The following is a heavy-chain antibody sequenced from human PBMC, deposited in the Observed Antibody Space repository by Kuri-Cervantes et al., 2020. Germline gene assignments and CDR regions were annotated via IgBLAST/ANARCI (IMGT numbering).Heavy chain of an antibody. V-gene: IGHV3-21*03. Sequence: GESLKISCAASRFTFSTYSMNWVRQAPGKGLEWVSSISSSSSYIYYADSVKGRFTISRDNAKSSLYLQMNSLRAEDTAVYYCARVSAVVVVAPAYYMDVWGKGTTVTVSS. CDR3: ARVSAVVVVAPAYYMDV. D-gene: IGHD2-15*01. J-gene: IGHJ6*03. CDR2: ISSSSSYI. CDR1: RFTFSTYS.